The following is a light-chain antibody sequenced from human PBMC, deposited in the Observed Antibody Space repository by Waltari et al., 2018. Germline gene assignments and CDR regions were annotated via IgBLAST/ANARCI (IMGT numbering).Light chain of an antibody. CDR1: QSVSNN. V-gene: IGKV3-15*01. Sequence: EMVITQSPATLSVSPGERATLSCRASQSVSNNLSGYRQQPGQAPRLLIYGASTRATGIPARFSGSGSGTEFTLAISSLQSEDFAVYYCQQYDIWPRTFGQGTRVEIK. J-gene: IGKJ1*01. CDR2: GAS. CDR3: QQYDIWPRT.